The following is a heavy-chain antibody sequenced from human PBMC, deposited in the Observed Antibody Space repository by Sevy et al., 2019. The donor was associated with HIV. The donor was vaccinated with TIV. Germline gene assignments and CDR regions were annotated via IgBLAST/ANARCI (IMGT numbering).Heavy chain of an antibody. CDR3: VRAIAAAVSF. V-gene: IGHV3-7*01. CDR2: IKQDGSLK. Sequence: GGSLRLSCAASGFSLNNYWMNWVRQAPGKGLEWVANIKQDGSLKYYVNSVKGRFTISRDNARNLLYLQMNSLRVEDTALYYCVRAIAAAVSFWGQGTLVTVSS. D-gene: IGHD6-13*01. J-gene: IGHJ4*02. CDR1: GFSLNNYW.